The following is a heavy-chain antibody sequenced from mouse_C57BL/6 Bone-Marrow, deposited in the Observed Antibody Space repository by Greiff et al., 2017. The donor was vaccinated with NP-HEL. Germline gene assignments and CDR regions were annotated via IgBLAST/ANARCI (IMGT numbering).Heavy chain of an antibody. CDR3: TRGLLPGAMDY. CDR1: GYTFTSYW. CDR2: IYPGNSDT. V-gene: IGHV1-5*01. J-gene: IGHJ4*01. Sequence: VQLQQSGPVLARPGASVKMSCKTSGYTFTSYWMNWVKQRPGQGLEWIGAIYPGNSDTSYNQKFKGKAKLTAVTSASTAYMELSSLTNEDSAVYYCTRGLLPGAMDYWGQGTSVTVSS. D-gene: IGHD1-1*01.